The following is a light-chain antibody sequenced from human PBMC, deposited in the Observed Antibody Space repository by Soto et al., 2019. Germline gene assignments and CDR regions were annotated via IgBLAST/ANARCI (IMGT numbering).Light chain of an antibody. CDR1: RSISTY. V-gene: IGKV3-20*01. Sequence: ETVLTQSPATLSLSPGERATLSCRASRSISTYLAWYQQKPGQAPRLLIYEALNRATGIPARFSGSGSGTDFTLTISRLEPEDFAVYYCQQYGSSLWTVGQGTKVDIK. J-gene: IGKJ1*01. CDR2: EAL. CDR3: QQYGSSLWT.